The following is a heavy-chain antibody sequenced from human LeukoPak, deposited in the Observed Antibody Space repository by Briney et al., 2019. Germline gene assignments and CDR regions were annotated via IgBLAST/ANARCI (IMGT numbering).Heavy chain of an antibody. Sequence: GGSLRLSCAASGFTFSNAWMSWVRQAPGKGLEWVAFIRYDGSNKYYADSVKGRFTISRAKNTLYLQMNSLRAEDTAVYYCAKDVRLSYGSGSYYFDYWGQGTLVTVSS. J-gene: IGHJ4*02. D-gene: IGHD3-10*01. CDR1: GFTFSNAW. CDR2: IRYDGSNK. V-gene: IGHV3-30*02. CDR3: AKDVRLSYGSGSYYFDY.